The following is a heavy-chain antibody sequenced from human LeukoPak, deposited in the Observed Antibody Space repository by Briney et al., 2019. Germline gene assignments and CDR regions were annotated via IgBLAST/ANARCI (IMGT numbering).Heavy chain of an antibody. Sequence: ASVKVSCKASGCTFTSYDINWVRQATGQGLEWMGWMNPNSGNTGYAQKFQGRVTMTRNTSISTAYMELSSLRSEDTAVYYCARVGACSSTSCCWVAFDIWGQGTMVTVSS. CDR3: ARVGACSSTSCCWVAFDI. V-gene: IGHV1-8*01. J-gene: IGHJ3*02. D-gene: IGHD2-2*01. CDR2: MNPNSGNT. CDR1: GCTFTSYD.